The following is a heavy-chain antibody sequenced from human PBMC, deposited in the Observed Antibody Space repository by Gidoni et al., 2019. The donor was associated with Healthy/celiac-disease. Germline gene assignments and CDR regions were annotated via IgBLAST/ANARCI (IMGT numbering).Heavy chain of an antibody. Sequence: QVQLQQWGAGLLKPSETLSLTCAVYGGSFSGYYWSWIRQPPGKGLEWIGEINHSGSTNYNPSLKSRVTISVDTSKNQFSLKLSSVTAADTAVYYCARVSYGYGVDYWGQGTLVTVSS. CDR1: GGSFSGYY. CDR3: ARVSYGYGVDY. V-gene: IGHV4-34*01. J-gene: IGHJ4*02. D-gene: IGHD4-17*01. CDR2: INHSGST.